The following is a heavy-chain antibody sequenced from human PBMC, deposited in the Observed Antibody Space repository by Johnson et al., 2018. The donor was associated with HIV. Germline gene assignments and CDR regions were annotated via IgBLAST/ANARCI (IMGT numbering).Heavy chain of an antibody. D-gene: IGHD2-21*01. CDR2: ISWNSGSI. Sequence: VQLVESGGGLVQPGRSLRLSCAASGFTFDDYAMPWVRQAPGKGLEWVSGISWNSGSIGYADSVKGRFTISRDNAKNSLYLQMNSLRVEDTALYYCAKDSGEVVGLDAFDIWGQGTMVIVSS. CDR1: GFTFDDYA. V-gene: IGHV3-9*01. CDR3: AKDSGEVVGLDAFDI. J-gene: IGHJ3*02.